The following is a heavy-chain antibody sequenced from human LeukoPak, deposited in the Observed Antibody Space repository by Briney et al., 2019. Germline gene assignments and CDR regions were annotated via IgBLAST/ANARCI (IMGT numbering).Heavy chain of an antibody. CDR1: GFTFSSYG. CDR3: AKGLYYGSGSSYPGY. J-gene: IGHJ4*02. D-gene: IGHD3-10*01. Sequence: PGRSLRLSCAASGFTFSSYGMHWVRQAPGKGLEWVAFIRYDGSNKYYADSVKGRFTISRDDSKNTLYLQMNSLRAEDTAVYYCAKGLYYGSGSSYPGYWGQGTLVTVSS. CDR2: IRYDGSNK. V-gene: IGHV3-30*02.